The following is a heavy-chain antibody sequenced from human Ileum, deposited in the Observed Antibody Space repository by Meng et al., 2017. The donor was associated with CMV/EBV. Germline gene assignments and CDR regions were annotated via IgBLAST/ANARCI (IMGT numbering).Heavy chain of an antibody. Sequence: GESLKISCTTSGFTFSSYWFHWVRQGPGKGLEWVSRINFDATTTTYAESVKGRFTISRDNAKNTLYLQMNDLRVDNTAVYYCTRAGSYRHDYWGQGTLVTVSS. J-gene: IGHJ4*02. V-gene: IGHV3-74*01. CDR2: INFDATTT. CDR1: GFTFSSYW. D-gene: IGHD3-16*02. CDR3: TRAGSYRHDY.